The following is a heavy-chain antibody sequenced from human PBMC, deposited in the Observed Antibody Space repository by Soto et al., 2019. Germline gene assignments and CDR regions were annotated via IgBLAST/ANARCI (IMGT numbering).Heavy chain of an antibody. CDR2: ISGSGGST. V-gene: IGHV3-23*01. CDR3: AKHSKYYYDSSGITLYFDY. Sequence: GGSLRLSCAASGFTFSSYAMSWVRQAPGKGLEWVSAISGSGGSTYYADSVKGRFTISRDNSKNTLYLQMNSLRAEDTAVYYCAKHSKYYYDSSGITLYFDYWGKGTLVTVSS. D-gene: IGHD3-22*01. CDR1: GFTFSSYA. J-gene: IGHJ4*02.